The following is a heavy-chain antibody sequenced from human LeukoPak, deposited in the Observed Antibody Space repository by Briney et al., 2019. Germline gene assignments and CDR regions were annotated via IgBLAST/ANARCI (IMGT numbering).Heavy chain of an antibody. CDR2: ISSSGNTI. D-gene: IGHD4/OR15-4a*01. CDR1: GFTFSYYS. Sequence: GGSLRLSCAASGFTFSYYSMNWVRQAPGKGLQWVSYISSSGNTIFYADSVKGRFTISRDNAKNSLYLQMNSLGAEDTAVYYCARDYDYSLDYWGQGTLVTVSS. J-gene: IGHJ4*02. CDR3: ARDYDYSLDY. V-gene: IGHV3-48*01.